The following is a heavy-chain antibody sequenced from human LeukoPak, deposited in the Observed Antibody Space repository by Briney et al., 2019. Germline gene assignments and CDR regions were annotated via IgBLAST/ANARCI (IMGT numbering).Heavy chain of an antibody. J-gene: IGHJ3*02. CDR3: AKDKIYCSGGSCYSHGAFDI. D-gene: IGHD2-15*01. Sequence: GGSLRLSCAASGFTFSSYAMSWVRQAPGKGLGWVSAISGSGGSTYYADSVKGRFTISRDNSKNTLYLQMNSLRAEDTAVYYCAKDKIYCSGGSCYSHGAFDIWGQGTMVTVSS. CDR1: GFTFSSYA. V-gene: IGHV3-23*01. CDR2: ISGSGGST.